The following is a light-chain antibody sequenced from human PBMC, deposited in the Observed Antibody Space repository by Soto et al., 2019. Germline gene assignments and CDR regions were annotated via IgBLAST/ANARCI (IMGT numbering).Light chain of an antibody. CDR1: SSDVGGYNY. V-gene: IGLV2-14*01. J-gene: IGLJ2*01. CDR2: EVS. Sequence: QSALTQPASVSGSPGQSITISCTGTSSDVGGYNYVSWYQQHPGKAPQLMIYEVSNRPSGVSNRFSGSKSGNTASLTISGLQAEDEADYYCSSYTSSSTVVFGGGTQLTVL. CDR3: SSYTSSSTVV.